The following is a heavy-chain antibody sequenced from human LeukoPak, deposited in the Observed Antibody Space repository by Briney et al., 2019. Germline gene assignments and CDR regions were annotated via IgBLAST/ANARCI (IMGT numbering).Heavy chain of an antibody. CDR1: GGSISSGGYY. Sequence: KPSQTLSLTCTVSGGSISSGGYYWSWIRQHPGKGLEWIGYIYYSGSTYYNPSLKSRVTISVDTSKNQFSLKLSSVTAADTAVYYCAGGESSGIYTNWFDPWGQGTLVTVSS. CDR3: AGGESSGIYTNWFDP. J-gene: IGHJ5*02. D-gene: IGHD1-26*01. CDR2: IYYSGST. V-gene: IGHV4-31*03.